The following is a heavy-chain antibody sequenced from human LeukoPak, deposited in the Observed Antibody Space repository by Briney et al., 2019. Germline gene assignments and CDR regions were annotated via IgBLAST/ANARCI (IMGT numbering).Heavy chain of an antibody. V-gene: IGHV4-59*01. CDR2: IYYSGST. Sequence: SETLSLTCAVSGGSIRSYYWSWIRQPPGKGPEWIGYIYYSGSTNYNPSLKSRVTISVDTSKNQFSLKLSSVTAADTAVYYCARSFSSGYYSSYYFDYWGQGTLVTVSS. CDR3: ARSFSSGYYSSYYFDY. J-gene: IGHJ4*02. D-gene: IGHD3-22*01. CDR1: GGSIRSYY.